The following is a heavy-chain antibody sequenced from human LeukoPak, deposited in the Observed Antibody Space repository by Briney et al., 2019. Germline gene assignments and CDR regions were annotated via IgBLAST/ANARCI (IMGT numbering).Heavy chain of an antibody. V-gene: IGHV3-66*01. D-gene: IGHD3-10*01. CDR1: GFTFSSNY. CDR2: IYSGGST. Sequence: PGGSLRLSCAASGFTFSSNYMSWVRQAPGKGLEWVSVIYSGGSTYYADSVKGRFTISRDNSKNTLYLQMNSLRAEDTAVYYCAREMVGSGRNYYSGMDVWGQGTTVTVSS. CDR3: AREMVGSGRNYYSGMDV. J-gene: IGHJ6*02.